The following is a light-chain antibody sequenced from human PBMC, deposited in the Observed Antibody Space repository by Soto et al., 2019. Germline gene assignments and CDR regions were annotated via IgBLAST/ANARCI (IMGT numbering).Light chain of an antibody. CDR3: HQYGSSPRT. Sequence: EIVLTQFPGTLSLSPGERATLSCRASQSVTSSSLAWYQQKVGRAPRVLIYGASNRATGIPDRFSGSGSGTEFTLTITRLEPEDFAVYYWHQYGSSPRTFGQGTRLEIK. J-gene: IGKJ5*01. V-gene: IGKV3-20*01. CDR2: GAS. CDR1: QSVTSSS.